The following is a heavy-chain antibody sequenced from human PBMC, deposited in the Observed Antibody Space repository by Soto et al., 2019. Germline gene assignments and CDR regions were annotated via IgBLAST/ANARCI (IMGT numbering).Heavy chain of an antibody. CDR1: GYPFTGYY. V-gene: IGHV1-2*02. Sequence: ASVKVSCRASGYPFTGYYMHWVRQAPGQGLEWMGWINPNSGGTNYAQKFQGRVTMTRDTSISTAYMELSRLRSDDTAVYYCARDNSGSDGIYYYYYGMDVWGQGTTVTVSS. CDR3: ARDNSGSDGIYYYYYGMDV. D-gene: IGHD1-26*01. CDR2: INPNSGGT. J-gene: IGHJ6*02.